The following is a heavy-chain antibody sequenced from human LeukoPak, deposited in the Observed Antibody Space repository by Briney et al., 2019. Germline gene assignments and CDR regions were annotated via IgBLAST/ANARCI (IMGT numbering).Heavy chain of an antibody. CDR2: IYYSGST. Sequence: SETLSLTCAVYGGSFSSSSYYWGWLRQPPGKGLEWIGSIYYSGSTYYNPSLKSRVTISVDTSKNQFSLKLSSVTVADTAVYYCARRLVGATTLFDYWGQGTLVTVSS. CDR1: GGSFSSSSYY. CDR3: ARRLVGATTLFDY. J-gene: IGHJ4*02. D-gene: IGHD1-26*01. V-gene: IGHV4-39*01.